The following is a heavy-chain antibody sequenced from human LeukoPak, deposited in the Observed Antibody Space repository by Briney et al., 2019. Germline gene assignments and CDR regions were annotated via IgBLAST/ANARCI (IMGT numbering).Heavy chain of an antibody. D-gene: IGHD3-9*01. CDR2: IRYDGSNK. V-gene: IGHV3-30*02. J-gene: IGHJ4*02. CDR3: AKDFEG. CDR1: GFTFSSYE. Sequence: GGSLRLSCAASGFTFSSYEMNWVRQAPGKGLEWVAFIRYDGSNKYYADSVKGRFTISRDNSKNTLYLQMNSLRAEDTAVYYCAKDFEGWGQGTLVTVSS.